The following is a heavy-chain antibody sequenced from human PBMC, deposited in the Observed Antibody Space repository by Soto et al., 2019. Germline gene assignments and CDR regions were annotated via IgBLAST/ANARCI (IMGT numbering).Heavy chain of an antibody. CDR1: GFTFRSYE. Sequence: DLVESGGGLVQAGGSLRLSCEVSGFTFRSYEMHWVRQAPGKGLEWLSYISSSSDFIYYSESVKGRFTISRDNANNSLYLQMNSLRAADTAIYYCARGANGIDRLDHWGQGAPVTVSS. D-gene: IGHD5-12*01. V-gene: IGHV3-48*03. CDR2: ISSSSDFI. CDR3: ARGANGIDRLDH. J-gene: IGHJ5*02.